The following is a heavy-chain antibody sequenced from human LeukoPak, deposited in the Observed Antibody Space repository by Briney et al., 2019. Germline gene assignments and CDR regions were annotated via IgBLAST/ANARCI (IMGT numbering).Heavy chain of an antibody. D-gene: IGHD6-13*01. V-gene: IGHV4-61*02. CDR3: ARDGGSSWYDPYYYYYMDV. CDR1: GGSISSGSYY. CDR2: IYTSGST. J-gene: IGHJ6*03. Sequence: SETLSLTCTVSGGSISSGSYYWGWIRQPAGKGLEWIVRIYTSGSTNDNPSLKSRVTISVDTSKNQFSLKLSSVTAADTAVYYCARDGGSSWYDPYYYYYMDVWGKGTTVTVSS.